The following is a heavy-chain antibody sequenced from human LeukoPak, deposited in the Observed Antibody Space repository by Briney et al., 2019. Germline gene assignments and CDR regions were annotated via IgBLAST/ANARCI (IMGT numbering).Heavy chain of an antibody. V-gene: IGHV4-39*01. CDR1: GGSISSSSYY. Sequence: SETLSLTCTVSGGSISSSSYYWGWVRQPPGKGREWIGSIYYSGSTYYNPSLKSRVTISVDTSKNQFSLKLSSVTAADTAVYYCARMGGDGDIVVVPAAETTTRVSAFDIWGQGTMVTVSS. CDR3: ARMGGDGDIVVVPAAETTTRVSAFDI. J-gene: IGHJ3*02. CDR2: IYYSGST. D-gene: IGHD2-2*01.